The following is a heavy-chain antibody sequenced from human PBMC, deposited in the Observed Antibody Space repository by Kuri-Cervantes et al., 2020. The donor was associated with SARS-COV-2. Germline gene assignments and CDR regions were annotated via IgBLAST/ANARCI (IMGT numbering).Heavy chain of an antibody. J-gene: IGHJ4*02. CDR2: IIPILGIA. V-gene: IGHV1-69*04. Sequence: SVKVSCKASGGTFSSYAISWVRQAPGQGLEWMGRIIPILGIANYAQKFQGRVTMTEDTSTDTAYMELSSLRSEDTAVYYCATAPAYSGRALLAYWGQGTLVTVSS. CDR1: GGTFSSYA. CDR3: ATAPAYSGRALLAY. D-gene: IGHD1-26*01.